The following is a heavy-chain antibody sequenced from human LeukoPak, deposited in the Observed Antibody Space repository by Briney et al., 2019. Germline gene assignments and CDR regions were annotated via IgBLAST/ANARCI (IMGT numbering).Heavy chain of an antibody. D-gene: IGHD3-22*01. CDR1: GGTFSSYA. CDR3: AQSSGYSYYFDY. Sequence: SEASVKVSCKASGGTFSSYAISWVRQAPGQALEWMGWITPFNGNTNYAQKFQDRVTITRDRSMSTAYMELSSLRSEDTAMYYCAQSSGYSYYFDYWGQGTLVTVSS. J-gene: IGHJ4*02. V-gene: IGHV1-45*02. CDR2: ITPFNGNT.